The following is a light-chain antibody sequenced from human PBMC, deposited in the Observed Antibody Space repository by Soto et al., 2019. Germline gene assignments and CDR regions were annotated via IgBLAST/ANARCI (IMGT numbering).Light chain of an antibody. Sequence: QSVLTQPAAVSGSPGQSITISCTVTSSDVGGYNYVSWYQLHPGKASKLILYEVTNRPSGVSDRFSGSKSGNTASLTISGLQAEDEADYYCSSYTSSTAYVFGTGTKVTVL. J-gene: IGLJ1*01. CDR2: EVT. CDR3: SSYTSSTAYV. V-gene: IGLV2-14*01. CDR1: SSDVGGYNY.